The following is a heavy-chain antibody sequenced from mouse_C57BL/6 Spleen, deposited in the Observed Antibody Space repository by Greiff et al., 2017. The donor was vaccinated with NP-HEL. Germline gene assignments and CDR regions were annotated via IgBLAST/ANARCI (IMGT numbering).Heavy chain of an antibody. V-gene: IGHV1-80*01. D-gene: IGHD1-1*01. CDR2: IYPGDGDT. CDR3: ARSGYYGSSYVGWYFDV. CDR1: GYAFSSYW. Sequence: VQLQQSGAELVKPGASVKISCKASGYAFSSYWMNWVKQRPGKGLEWIGQIYPGDGDTNYNGKFKGKATLTADKSSSTAYMQLSSLTSEDSAVYVCARSGYYGSSYVGWYFDVWGTGTTVTVSS. J-gene: IGHJ1*03.